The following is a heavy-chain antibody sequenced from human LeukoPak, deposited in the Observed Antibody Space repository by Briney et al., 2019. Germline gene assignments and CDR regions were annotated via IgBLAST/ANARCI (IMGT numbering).Heavy chain of an antibody. J-gene: IGHJ3*02. CDR1: GFTFSSYS. Sequence: GGSLGLSCAASGFTFSSYSMNWVRQAPGKGLEWVSYISSSSSTIYYADSVKGRFTISRDNAKNSLYLQMNSLRAEDTAVYYCARGHPPYYYDSRHYAFDIWGQGTMVTVSS. D-gene: IGHD3-22*01. V-gene: IGHV3-48*01. CDR3: ARGHPPYYYDSRHYAFDI. CDR2: ISSSSSTI.